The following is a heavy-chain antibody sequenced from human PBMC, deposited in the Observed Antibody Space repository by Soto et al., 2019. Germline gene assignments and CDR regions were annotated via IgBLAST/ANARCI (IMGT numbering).Heavy chain of an antibody. CDR2: IIPIFGTA. CDR1: GGTFSSYA. Sequence: AVTVACTTSGGTFSSYAISWVRQAPGQGLEWMGGIIPIFGTANYAQKVQGRVTITADESTSTAYMELSSLRSEDTAVYYCATRRPLAYCGGDCPQYYFDYWGQGTLVTVCS. CDR3: ATRRPLAYCGGDCPQYYFDY. J-gene: IGHJ4*02. V-gene: IGHV1-69*13. D-gene: IGHD2-21*02.